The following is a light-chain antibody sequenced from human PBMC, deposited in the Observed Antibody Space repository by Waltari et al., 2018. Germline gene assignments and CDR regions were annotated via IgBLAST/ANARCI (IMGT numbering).Light chain of an antibody. CDR3: CSYAVTSSSYV. CDR2: DVT. Sequence: QSVLTQPPSVSGSPGPSVAISCTVTCRDDGGYDFVSWSQQDPGKAPKLLIFDVTKRPSGVPSRFSASKSGNTASLTISGLQAEDEADYYCCSYAVTSSSYVFGGGTKVIV. CDR1: CRDDGGYDF. V-gene: IGLV2-11*01. J-gene: IGLJ1*01.